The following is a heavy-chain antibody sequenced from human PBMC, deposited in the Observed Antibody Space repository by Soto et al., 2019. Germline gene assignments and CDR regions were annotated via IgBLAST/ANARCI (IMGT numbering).Heavy chain of an antibody. V-gene: IGHV4-39*01. Sequence: QMQLQESGPGLVKPSETLSLTCTVSNGSISTKSYNWGWIRQSPGKGLEWIGTIYYTGSTSYNPSLTSRVTIAVDTSKNQFSLKLASVTAADTAVYYCARHGSFWGQGTLVIVSS. J-gene: IGHJ4*02. D-gene: IGHD3-16*02. CDR1: NGSISTKSYN. CDR3: ARHGSF. CDR2: IYYTGST.